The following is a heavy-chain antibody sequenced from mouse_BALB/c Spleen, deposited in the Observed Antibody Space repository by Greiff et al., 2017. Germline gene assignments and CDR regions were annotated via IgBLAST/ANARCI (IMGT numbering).Heavy chain of an antibody. CDR3: ARFGTTFYAMDY. Sequence: QVQLKQSGAELARPGASVKMSCKASGYTFTSYTMHWVKQRPGQGLEWIGYINPSSGYTNYNQKFKDKATLTADKSSSTAYMQLSSLTSEDSAVYYCARFGTTFYAMDYWGQGTSVTVSS. CDR1: GYTFTSYT. CDR2: INPSSGYT. J-gene: IGHJ4*01. V-gene: IGHV1-4*01. D-gene: IGHD1-1*01.